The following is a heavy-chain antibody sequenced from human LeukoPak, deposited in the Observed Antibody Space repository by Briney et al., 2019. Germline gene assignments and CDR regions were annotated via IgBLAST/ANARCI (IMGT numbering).Heavy chain of an antibody. CDR2: IYYSGST. V-gene: IGHV4-59*01. J-gene: IGHJ6*03. D-gene: IGHD5-18*01. Sequence: PSETLSLTCTVSGGSISSYYWSWIRQPPGKGLEWIGYIYYSGSTNYNPSLKSRVTISVDTSKNQSSLKLSSVTAADTAVYYCARTFVPRGYNPYYYYYMDVWGKGTTVTVSS. CDR1: GGSISSYY. CDR3: ARTFVPRGYNPYYYYYMDV.